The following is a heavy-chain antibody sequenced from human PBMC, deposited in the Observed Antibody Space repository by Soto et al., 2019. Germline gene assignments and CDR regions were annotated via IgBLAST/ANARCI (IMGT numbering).Heavy chain of an antibody. CDR1: GYTFTGYY. V-gene: IGHV1-2*02. CDR2: INPNSGGT. D-gene: IGHD2-15*01. J-gene: IGHJ6*02. CDR3: ARGGSGASCYFPCYYYYGMYV. Sequence: GASVKVSCKASGYTFTGYYMHWVRQAPGQGLEWMGWINPNSGGTNYAQKFQGRVTMTRDTPISTAYMELSRLRSDDTAVYYCARGGSGASCYFPCYYYYGMYVWGQGTTVTVSS.